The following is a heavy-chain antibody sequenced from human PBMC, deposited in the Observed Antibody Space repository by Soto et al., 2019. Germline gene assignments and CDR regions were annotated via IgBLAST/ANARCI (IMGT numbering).Heavy chain of an antibody. CDR2: MSWDGRNE. CDR1: GFTFSNYA. CDR3: AKDAGSRQADNPQDK. V-gene: IGHV3-30*18. D-gene: IGHD2-15*01. J-gene: IGHJ4*02. Sequence: QVQLVESGGGVVQPGGSLRLSCAASGFTFSNYAMQWVRQAPGKGLEWVTMMSWDGRNEYHADSVKGRFTISRDNSKNTLYLQMNSLRAEDTAVYYCAKDAGSRQADNPQDKWGQGTQVTVSP.